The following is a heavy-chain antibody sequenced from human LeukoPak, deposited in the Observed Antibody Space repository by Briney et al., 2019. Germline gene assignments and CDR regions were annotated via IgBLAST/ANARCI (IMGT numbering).Heavy chain of an antibody. D-gene: IGHD4-23*01. CDR3: AKEYYGGNSQYYFDY. Sequence: GGSLRLSCAASGFTFSSYEMNWVRQAPGKGLEWVSYISSSGSTIYYADSVKGRFTISRDNSNNTLYLQMNSLRAEDTAVYYCAKEYYGGNSQYYFDYWGQGTLATVSS. J-gene: IGHJ4*02. CDR1: GFTFSSYE. CDR2: ISSSGSTI. V-gene: IGHV3-48*03.